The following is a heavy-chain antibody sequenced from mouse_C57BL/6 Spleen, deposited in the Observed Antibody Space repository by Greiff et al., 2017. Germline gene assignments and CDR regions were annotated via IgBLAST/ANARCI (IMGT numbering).Heavy chain of an antibody. CDR2: ISYDGSN. D-gene: IGHD1-1*01. V-gene: IGHV3-6*01. J-gene: IGHJ1*03. CDR3: ARAGYYGSSYDWYFDV. CDR1: GYSITSGYY. Sequence: EVKLQESGPGLVKPSQSLSLTCSVTGYSITSGYYWNWIRQFPGNKLEWMGYISYDGSNNYNPSLKNRISITRDTSKNQFFLKLNSVTTEDTATYYCARAGYYGSSYDWYFDVWGTGTTVTVSS.